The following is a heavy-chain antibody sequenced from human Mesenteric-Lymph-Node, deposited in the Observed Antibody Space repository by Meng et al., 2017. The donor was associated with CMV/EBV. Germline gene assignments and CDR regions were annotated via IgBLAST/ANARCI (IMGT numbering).Heavy chain of an antibody. D-gene: IGHD1-26*01. CDR2: ISGSGGST. J-gene: IGHJ4*02. CDR3: ANTSGSYFDY. V-gene: IGHV3-23*01. Sequence: GESLKISCAASGFTFSSYGMHWVRQAPGKGLEWVSAISGSGGSTYYADSVKGRFTISRDNSKNTLYLQMNSLRAEDTAVYYCANTSGSYFDYWGQGTLVTVSS. CDR1: GFTFSSYG.